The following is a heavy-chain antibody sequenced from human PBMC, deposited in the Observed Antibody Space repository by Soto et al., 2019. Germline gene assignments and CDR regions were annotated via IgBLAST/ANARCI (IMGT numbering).Heavy chain of an antibody. D-gene: IGHD5-18*01. V-gene: IGHV4-59*08. Sequence: SETLSLTCTVSGGSISSYYWSWIRQPPGKGLEWIGYIYYSGSTNYNPSLKSRVTISVDTSKNQFSLKLSSVTAADTAVYYCARHWDKAIHFDYWGQGTLVTVSS. CDR3: ARHWDKAIHFDY. J-gene: IGHJ4*02. CDR1: GGSISSYY. CDR2: IYYSGST.